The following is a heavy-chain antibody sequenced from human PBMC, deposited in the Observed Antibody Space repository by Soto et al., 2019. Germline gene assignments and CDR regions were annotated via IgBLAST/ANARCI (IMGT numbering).Heavy chain of an antibody. CDR1: GGSISSYY. Sequence: SETLSLTCTVSGGSISSYYWNWLRQPPGKEMEWIGYIYYRGSPNYNPSHNSRVTISVYTSYNRFSLKLRSVTAADTAAYYCARRAGFGHTFDVGGQGTVV. D-gene: IGHD3-10*01. CDR3: ARRAGFGHTFDV. V-gene: IGHV4-59*08. CDR2: IYYRGSP. J-gene: IGHJ3*01.